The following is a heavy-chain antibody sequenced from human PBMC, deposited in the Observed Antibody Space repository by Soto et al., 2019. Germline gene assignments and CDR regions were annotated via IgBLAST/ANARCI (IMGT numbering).Heavy chain of an antibody. V-gene: IGHV1-2*04. CDR2: INPNSGGT. CDR3: ARLGIAAAGRGWFDP. J-gene: IGHJ5*02. Sequence: ASVKVSCKASGYTFTGYYMHWVRQAPGQGLEWMGWINPNSGGTNYAQKFQGWVTMTRDTSISTAYMELSRLRSDDTAVYYCARLGIAAAGRGWFDPWGQGTLVTAPQ. CDR1: GYTFTGYY. D-gene: IGHD6-13*01.